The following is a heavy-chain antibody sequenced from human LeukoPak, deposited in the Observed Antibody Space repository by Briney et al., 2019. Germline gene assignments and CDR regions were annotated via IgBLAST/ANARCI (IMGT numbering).Heavy chain of an antibody. D-gene: IGHD2-21*02. J-gene: IGHJ4*02. CDR2: IYHSGST. CDR3: ARDLCGGDCYWPYYFDY. Sequence: SETLSLTCALSGGSISRSNWWSSVRQPPGKGLERIGEIYHSGSTNYNPSLKSRVTISVDKSKNQFSLKLSSVTAADTAVYYCARDLCGGDCYWPYYFDYWGQGTLVTVSA. CDR1: GGSISRSNW. V-gene: IGHV4-4*02.